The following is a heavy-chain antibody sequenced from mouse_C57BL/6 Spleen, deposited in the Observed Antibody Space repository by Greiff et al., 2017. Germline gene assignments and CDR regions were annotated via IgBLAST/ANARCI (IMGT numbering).Heavy chain of an antibody. CDR1: GFTFSSYA. V-gene: IGHV5-4*03. D-gene: IGHD2-4*01. CDR3: ARVYYDYDYFDY. J-gene: IGHJ2*01. CDR2: ISDGGSYT. Sequence: DVMLVESGGGLVKPGGSLKLSCAASGFTFSSYAMSWVRQTPEKRLEWVATISDGGSYTYYPDNVKGRFTISRDNAKNNLYLQMSHLKSEDTAMYYCARVYYDYDYFDYWGQGTTLTVSS.